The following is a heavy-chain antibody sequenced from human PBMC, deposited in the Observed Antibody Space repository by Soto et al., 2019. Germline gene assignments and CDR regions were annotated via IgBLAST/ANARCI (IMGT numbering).Heavy chain of an antibody. CDR1: GGSFSGYY. CDR3: ARGARGYPYYFAY. Sequence: QVQLQQWGAGLLKPSETLSLTCAVYGGSFSGYYWSWIRQPPGKGLEWIGEINHSGSTNYNPSLKSRVTIYXDXXKNQFSLKLSSGTAADTAVYYCARGARGYPYYFAYWGQGTLVTVSS. V-gene: IGHV4-34*01. CDR2: INHSGST. J-gene: IGHJ4*02. D-gene: IGHD6-25*01.